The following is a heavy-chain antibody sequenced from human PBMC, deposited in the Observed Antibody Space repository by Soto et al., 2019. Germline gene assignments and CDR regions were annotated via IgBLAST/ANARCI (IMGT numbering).Heavy chain of an antibody. V-gene: IGHV4-34*01. CDR1: TDYD. Sequence: TDYDGRRILKTTRKGLDWIREINHSGSTNYTPSLKSRVTISVDTSKNQFSLKLSSVTAADTAVYYCSRNTIVRGTRHRGFDYSGERTLVSVHS. J-gene: IGHJ4*02. CDR2: INHSGST. D-gene: IGHD3-10*01. CDR3: SRNTIVRGTRHRGFDY.